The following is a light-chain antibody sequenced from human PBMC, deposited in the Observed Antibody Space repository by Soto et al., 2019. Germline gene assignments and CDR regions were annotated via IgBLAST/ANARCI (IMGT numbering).Light chain of an antibody. Sequence: DIQMTQSPSTLSGSVGDRVTISCRASQSIGTYLAWYQQKPGKAPRLLISAAPSVQSGVPPRFSGSGSGTDFTLTISSLQREDFATYYCQQSYSSWWTFGQGTKVDI. V-gene: IGKV1-39*01. J-gene: IGKJ1*01. CDR1: QSIGTY. CDR3: QQSYSSWWT. CDR2: AAP.